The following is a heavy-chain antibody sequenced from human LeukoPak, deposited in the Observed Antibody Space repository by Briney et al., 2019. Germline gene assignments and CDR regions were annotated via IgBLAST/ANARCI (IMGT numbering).Heavy chain of an antibody. J-gene: IGHJ4*02. CDR3: ARDQQWPIVHYFDH. D-gene: IGHD6-19*01. CDR2: ISSSGSTI. CDR1: GFTFTSYE. V-gene: IGHV3-48*03. Sequence: PGGSLRLSCAASGFTFTSYEMNWVRQAPGKGLEWVSYISSSGSTIYYADSVKGRFTISRDNAKNSLYLQMNSLRDEDTAVYYCARDQQWPIVHYFDHWGQGILVTVSS.